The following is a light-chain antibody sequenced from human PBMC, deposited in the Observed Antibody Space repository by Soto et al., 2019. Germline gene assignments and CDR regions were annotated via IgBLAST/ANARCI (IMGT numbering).Light chain of an antibody. Sequence: QSVLTQPASVSGSPGQSITISCTGTRSDVGGYNYVYWHQQHPGKAPKLIIYDVTNRPSGVSDRFSGSKSGNTASLTISGLQAEEEDDYYCSSYTSSSTYVFGGGTKLTVL. V-gene: IGLV2-14*01. CDR1: RSDVGGYNY. J-gene: IGLJ2*01. CDR2: DVT. CDR3: SSYTSSSTYV.